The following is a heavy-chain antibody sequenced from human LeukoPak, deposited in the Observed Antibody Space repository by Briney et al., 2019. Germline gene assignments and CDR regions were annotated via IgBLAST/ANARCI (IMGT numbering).Heavy chain of an antibody. CDR2: IYHSGST. J-gene: IGHJ6*03. Sequence: SETLSLTCTVSGGSISSGGYYWSWIRQPPGEGLEWVGYIYHSGSTYYNPSHKSRVTMSVDRSKNQFSLKLSSVTAADAAVYYCARVSEAMFGVIVSYYYYMDVWGKGTTVTVSS. D-gene: IGHD3-3*01. CDR3: ARVSEAMFGVIVSYYYYMDV. V-gene: IGHV4-30-2*01. CDR1: GGSISSGGYY.